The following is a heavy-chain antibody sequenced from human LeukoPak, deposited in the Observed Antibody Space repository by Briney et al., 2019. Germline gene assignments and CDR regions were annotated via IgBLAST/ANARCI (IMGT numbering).Heavy chain of an antibody. V-gene: IGHV3-23*01. D-gene: IGHD5-24*01. CDR1: GFTFSSYA. J-gene: IGHJ4*02. Sequence: GGSLRLSCAASGFTFSSYAMSWVRQAPGKGLEWVSSLNGSGGSTYFAESVKGRFTISRDNSKNTLYLQMNSLRAEDTAVYYCATATTPTISRHYFDSWGQGTLVTVSS. CDR2: LNGSGGST. CDR3: ATATTPTISRHYFDS.